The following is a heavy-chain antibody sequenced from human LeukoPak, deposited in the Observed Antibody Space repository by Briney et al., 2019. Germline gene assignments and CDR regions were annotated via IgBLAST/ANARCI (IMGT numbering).Heavy chain of an antibody. Sequence: SQTLSLTCALSGDSVSSNNAGWVWIRQSPSRGIEWLVRTYYTSNCYHDYALSLKSRICFNPDTSKHQFFLQLNSVTPEDTAVYYCARDVNGAFTRSWFDPWGQGTRVTVS. D-gene: IGHD4-17*01. CDR1: GDSVSSNNAG. V-gene: IGHV6-1*01. CDR3: ARDVNGAFTRSWFDP. CDR2: TYYTSNCYH. J-gene: IGHJ5*02.